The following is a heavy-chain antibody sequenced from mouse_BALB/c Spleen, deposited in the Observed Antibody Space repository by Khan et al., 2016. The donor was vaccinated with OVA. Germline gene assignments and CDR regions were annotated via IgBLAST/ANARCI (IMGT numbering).Heavy chain of an antibody. Sequence: QVQLQQSGAELMKPGASVKISCKATGYTFSSYWIEWVKQRPGHGLEWIGEILPGSGSNNYNEKFKGKATFTADTYSTPAYMQLSRLTSEDSAVYYCARGNYYSSSSWFGYWGQVTLVTVS. J-gene: IGHJ3*01. CDR1: GYTFSSYW. V-gene: IGHV1-9*01. CDR3: ARGNYYSSSSWFGY. CDR2: ILPGSGSN. D-gene: IGHD1-1*01.